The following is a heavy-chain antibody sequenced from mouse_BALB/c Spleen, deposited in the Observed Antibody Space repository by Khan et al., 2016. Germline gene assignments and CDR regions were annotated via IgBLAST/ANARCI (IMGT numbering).Heavy chain of an antibody. D-gene: IGHD1-1*01. CDR3: AGSSSDYDY. CDR2: IDPANGNT. CDR1: GFNMKDTY. J-gene: IGHJ2*01. Sequence: EVQLQESGAELVKPGASVKLSCTASGFNMKDTYMHWAKQRPEQGLEWIGRIDPANGNTKYDPKFQGKATTTEISTSNAAYLQLSSLTSEHTALYYYAGSSSDYDYCSQGTTLTVTS. V-gene: IGHV14-3*02.